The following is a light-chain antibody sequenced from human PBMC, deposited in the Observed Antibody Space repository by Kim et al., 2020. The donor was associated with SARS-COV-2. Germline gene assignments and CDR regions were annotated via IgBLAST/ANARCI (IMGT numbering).Light chain of an antibody. V-gene: IGLV4-69*01. CDR1: SGHSNYA. CDR2: IKSDGSH. CDR3: QTWGTGIQV. J-gene: IGLJ3*02. Sequence: QPVLTQSPSASASLGASVKLTCTLSSGHSNYAIAWHQQQPEKGPRYLMKIKSDGSHNRGDGIPDRFSGSSSGSERYLTISSVQSEDEADYYCQTWGTGIQVFGGGTKLTVL.